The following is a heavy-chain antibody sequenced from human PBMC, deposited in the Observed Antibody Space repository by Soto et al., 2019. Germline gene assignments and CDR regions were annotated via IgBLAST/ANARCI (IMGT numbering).Heavy chain of an antibody. D-gene: IGHD6-6*01. CDR2: IIPIFGTA. V-gene: IGHV1-69*13. CDR3: ARFKPGSSATLFAY. Sequence: RASVKVSCKASGGAFSSYAISWVRQAPGQGLEWMGGIIPIFGTANYAQKFQGRVTITADESTSTAYMELSSLRSEDTAVYYCARFKPGSSATLFAYSGQGTLVTVSS. J-gene: IGHJ4*02. CDR1: GGAFSSYA.